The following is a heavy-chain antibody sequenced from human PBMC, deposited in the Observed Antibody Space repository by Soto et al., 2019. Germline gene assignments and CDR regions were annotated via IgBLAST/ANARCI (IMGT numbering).Heavy chain of an antibody. CDR3: ARDWQLDP. Sequence: GGSLRLSCAASGFPFSSYWMSWVRQAPGKGLEWVANIKHDGSENNYVDSVKGRFTISRDNAKNSLYLQMNSLRAEDAAVYYCARDWQLDPWGQGTLVTVSS. CDR1: GFPFSSYW. D-gene: IGHD6-13*01. CDR2: IKHDGSEN. V-gene: IGHV3-7*01. J-gene: IGHJ5*02.